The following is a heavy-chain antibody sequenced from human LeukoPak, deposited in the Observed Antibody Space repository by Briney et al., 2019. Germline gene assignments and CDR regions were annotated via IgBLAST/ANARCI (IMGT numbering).Heavy chain of an antibody. D-gene: IGHD3-3*01. CDR3: ATDRGWRTSGYYLYYFEY. CDR2: IKHDGSEK. Sequence: PGGSLRLSCAASGFIFTNYFMSWVRQAPGKGLKWVASIKHDGSEKYYVDSVRGRFTISRDNTMNSLYLQMSSLRAEDTAVYYCATDRGWRTSGYYLYYFEYWGQGTLVTFSS. CDR1: GFIFTNYF. V-gene: IGHV3-7*01. J-gene: IGHJ4*02.